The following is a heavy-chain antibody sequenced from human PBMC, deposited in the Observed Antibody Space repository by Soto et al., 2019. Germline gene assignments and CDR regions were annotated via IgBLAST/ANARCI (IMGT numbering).Heavy chain of an antibody. J-gene: IGHJ4*02. D-gene: IGHD4-17*01. CDR2: ISRSGTYI. Sequence: GGSLRLSCGASGFTFSRYTMKWVRQAPGKGLEWVSSISRSGTYIYYADSVKGRFTISRDNAKDSLHLQMNNLRAEDTAVYYCAREESSVTPKVGHYFDYWGRGTLVTVSS. CDR1: GFTFSRYT. CDR3: AREESSVTPKVGHYFDY. V-gene: IGHV3-21*01.